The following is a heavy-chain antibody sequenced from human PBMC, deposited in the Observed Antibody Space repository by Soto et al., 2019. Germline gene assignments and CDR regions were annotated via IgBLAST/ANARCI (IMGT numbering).Heavy chain of an antibody. J-gene: IGHJ4*02. CDR2: IYYDGNT. CDR1: GNSVTSDSNY. V-gene: IGHV4-39*01. D-gene: IGHD3-10*01. Sequence: QLHLQESGPGLVKPSETLSLTCTVSGNSVTSDSNYWGWIRQPPGKGLESIANIYYDGNTYYNPSLKGRVPISLDTSKNQFSLRLNSVTAADTAVYYCARSSINPQVFMYPFDSWSQGTLVTVSS. CDR3: ARSSINPQVFMYPFDS.